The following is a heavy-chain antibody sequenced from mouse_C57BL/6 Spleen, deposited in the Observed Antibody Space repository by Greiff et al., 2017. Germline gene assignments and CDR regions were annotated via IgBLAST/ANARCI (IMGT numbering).Heavy chain of an antibody. D-gene: IGHD1-1*02. CDR3: ARWCPAIDD. CDR2: IDPSDSYT. J-gene: IGHJ4*01. Sequence: QVQLQQPGAELVMPGASVKLSCKASGYTFTSYWMHWVKQRPGQGLEWIGEIDPSDSYTNYNQKFKGKSTLTVDKSSSTAYMQLSSLTSEDSAVYYCARWCPAIDDWGQGTSVTVSS. CDR1: GYTFTSYW. V-gene: IGHV1-69*01.